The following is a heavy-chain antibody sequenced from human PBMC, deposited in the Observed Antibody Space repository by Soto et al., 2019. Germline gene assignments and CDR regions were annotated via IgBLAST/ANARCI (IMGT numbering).Heavy chain of an antibody. CDR1: GYTFTFHG. Sequence: QVQVVQSGAEVKKPGASVKVSCRASGYTFTFHGMHWVRQAPGQILERLGWIDAGNGNTKYSQKFKDRGTITRGISAGTVSMKLRSLRSADTDVYYCAASGVPATIGHYFYYIDVWGKGTMVTVSS. V-gene: IGHV1-3*01. D-gene: IGHD2-2*01. J-gene: IGHJ6*03. CDR2: IDAGNGNT. CDR3: AASGVPATIGHYFYYIDV.